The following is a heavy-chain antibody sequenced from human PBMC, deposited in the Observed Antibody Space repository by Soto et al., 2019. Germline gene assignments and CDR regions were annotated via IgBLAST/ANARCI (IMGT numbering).Heavy chain of an antibody. CDR3: ARSDSYGSSGNVDY. V-gene: IGHV3-33*01. J-gene: IGHJ4*02. Sequence: QVQLVESGGGVVQPGRSLRLSCAASGFTFSSYGMHWVRQAPGKGLEWVAVIWYDGSNKYYADSVKGRFTISRDNSKNTLYLQMNSLRAEDTAVYYWARSDSYGSSGNVDYWGQGTLVTVSS. CDR2: IWYDGSNK. D-gene: IGHD3-22*01. CDR1: GFTFSSYG.